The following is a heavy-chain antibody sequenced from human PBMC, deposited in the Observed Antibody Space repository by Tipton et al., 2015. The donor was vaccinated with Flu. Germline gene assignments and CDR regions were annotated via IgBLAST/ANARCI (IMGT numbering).Heavy chain of an antibody. V-gene: IGHV4-34*01. J-gene: IGHJ4*02. Sequence: TLSLTCAVYGGSFSGYYWSWIRQPPGKGLEWIGEINHSGSTNYNPSLKSRVTISVDTSKNQFSLKLSSVTAADTAVYYCARLLRMVAFDYWRQGTLVTVSS. CDR3: ARLLRMVAFDY. CDR2: INHSGST. CDR1: GGSFSGYY. D-gene: IGHD2-8*01.